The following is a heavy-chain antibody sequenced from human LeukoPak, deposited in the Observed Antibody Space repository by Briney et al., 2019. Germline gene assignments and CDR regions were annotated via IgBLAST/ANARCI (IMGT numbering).Heavy chain of an antibody. Sequence: PGGSLRLSCAASGSTFSIYSMNWVRQAPGKGLEWVSSISSSSSFIYYADSVKGRFTISRDNSKNTLYLQMNSLRAEDTAVYYCAKDRGYCSSTSCYTRGFDPWGQGTLVTVSS. CDR1: GSTFSIYS. CDR3: AKDRGYCSSTSCYTRGFDP. D-gene: IGHD2-2*02. CDR2: ISSSSSFI. V-gene: IGHV3-21*04. J-gene: IGHJ5*02.